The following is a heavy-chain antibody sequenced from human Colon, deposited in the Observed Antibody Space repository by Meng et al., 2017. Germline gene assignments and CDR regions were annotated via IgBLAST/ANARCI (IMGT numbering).Heavy chain of an antibody. CDR1: GYSISSGYY. CDR2: VYHSGST. CDR3: GRVSAVAGSTPVDY. Sequence: SETLSLTCAVSGYSISSGYYWGWIRQPPGKGLEWIGTVYHSGSTYYNPSLKSRVTISADLSRNHFSLSLTAVTAADTAFYYCGRVSAVAGSTPVDYWGHGIRVTGSS. J-gene: IGHJ4*01. V-gene: IGHV4-38-2*01. D-gene: IGHD6-19*01.